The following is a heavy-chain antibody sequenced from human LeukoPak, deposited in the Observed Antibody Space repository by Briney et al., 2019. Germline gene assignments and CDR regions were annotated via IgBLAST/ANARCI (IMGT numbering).Heavy chain of an antibody. CDR3: ARLMVRGASSYYYYGMDV. J-gene: IGHJ6*02. CDR1: GGSIGSYY. Sequence: SETLSLTCTVSGGSIGSYYWSWIRQPPGKGLEWIGYIYYSGSTNYNPSLESRVTISVDTSKNQFSLKLSYVTAADTAVYYCARLMVRGASSYYYYGMDVWGQGTTVTVSS. V-gene: IGHV4-59*01. CDR2: IYYSGST. D-gene: IGHD3-10*01.